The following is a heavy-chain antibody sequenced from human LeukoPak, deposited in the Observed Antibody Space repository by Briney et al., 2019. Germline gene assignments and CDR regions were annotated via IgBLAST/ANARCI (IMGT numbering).Heavy chain of an antibody. D-gene: IGHD3-10*01. Sequence: SETLSLTCTVSDDSISSSDYYWDWIRLPPGKGLEWIGSIYYTGSTHYNPSLKSRVTISVDTSMNHFSLKVNSVTATDTAVYYCARHGGSGAPDNWGQGTLVTVSS. CDR2: IYYTGST. V-gene: IGHV4-39*01. J-gene: IGHJ4*02. CDR3: ARHGGSGAPDN. CDR1: DDSISSSDYY.